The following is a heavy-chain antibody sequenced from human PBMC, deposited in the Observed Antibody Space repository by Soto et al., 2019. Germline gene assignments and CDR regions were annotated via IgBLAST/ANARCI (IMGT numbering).Heavy chain of an antibody. D-gene: IGHD2-8*01. CDR1: GYTLTELS. CDR2: FDPEDGET. Sequence: ASVKVSCKVSGYTLTELSMHWVRQAPGKGLEWMGGFDPEDGETIYAQKFQGRVTMTEDTSTDTAYMELSSLRSEDTAVYYCATSGSGVYATDFDYYGMDGWGQGTTVTVAS. V-gene: IGHV1-24*01. J-gene: IGHJ6*02. CDR3: ATSGSGVYATDFDYYGMDG.